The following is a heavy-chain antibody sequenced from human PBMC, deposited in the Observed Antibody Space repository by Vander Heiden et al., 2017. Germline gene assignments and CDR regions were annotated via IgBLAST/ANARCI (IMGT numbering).Heavy chain of an antibody. D-gene: IGHD1-1*01. CDR3: AKDMRGNSYYGMDV. V-gene: IGHV3-9*01. CDR1: GFTFDGYV. Sequence: EVQLVESGGGLVQPGRSLRLACAASGFTFDGYVMHWVRQAPGKCLEWVSGITWNSGSIAYADSVKGRFTISRDNAKNSLYLQMNSLRVEDTAVYYCAKDMRGNSYYGMDVWGQGTTVTVSS. CDR2: ITWNSGSI. J-gene: IGHJ6*02.